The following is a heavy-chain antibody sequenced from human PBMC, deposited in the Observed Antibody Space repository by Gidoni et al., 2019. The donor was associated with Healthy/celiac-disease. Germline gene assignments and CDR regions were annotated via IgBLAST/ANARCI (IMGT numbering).Heavy chain of an antibody. CDR3: ARYCSGGSCYFYYYYGMDV. V-gene: IGHV3-11*01. CDR1: GFTFSDYY. CDR2: ISSSGSTI. Sequence: QVQLVESGGGLVKPGGSLRLSCAASGFTFSDYYMSWIRQAPGKGMGWVSYISSSGSTIYYADSVKGRFTISRDNAKNSLYLQMNSLRAEDTAVYYCARYCSGGSCYFYYYYGMDVWGQGTTVTVSS. D-gene: IGHD2-15*01. J-gene: IGHJ6*02.